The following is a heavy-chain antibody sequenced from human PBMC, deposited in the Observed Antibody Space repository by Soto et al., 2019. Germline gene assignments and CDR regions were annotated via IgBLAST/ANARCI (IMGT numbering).Heavy chain of an antibody. J-gene: IGHJ4*02. D-gene: IGHD3-16*01. CDR1: GGSINNSSYY. Sequence: SETLSLTCTVSGGSINNSSYYWGWIRQPPGKGLEWIGHIYYNGNTDYKPSLKSRLAITIDTSKNQFSLKLSPVTAADSAVFFFAREGGESSDGLYYFDSWGQGSLVTVSS. V-gene: IGHV4-39*07. CDR3: AREGGESSDGLYYFDS. CDR2: IYYNGNT.